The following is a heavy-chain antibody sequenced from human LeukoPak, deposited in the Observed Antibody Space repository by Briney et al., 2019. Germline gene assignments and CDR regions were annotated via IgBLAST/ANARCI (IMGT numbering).Heavy chain of an antibody. CDR1: GGSISSDY. J-gene: IGHJ4*02. Sequence: PSETLPLTCTGSGGSISSDYWSWIRQPPGQGLEWIGWISYSGSTTYNPSLKTRVTISLDTSKNQFSLKLSSVTAADTAVYYCARQASCSGTNCYPFDYWGQGTLVTVSS. CDR3: ARQASCSGTNCYPFDY. CDR2: ISYSGST. D-gene: IGHD2-2*01. V-gene: IGHV4-59*08.